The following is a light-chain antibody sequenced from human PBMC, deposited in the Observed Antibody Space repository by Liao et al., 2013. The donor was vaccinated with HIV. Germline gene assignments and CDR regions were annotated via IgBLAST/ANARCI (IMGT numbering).Light chain of an antibody. Sequence: SYELTQPPSVSVFPGQTARITCSGDKLGDKYVCWYQQKPGQSPIMVIYEDSKRPSGIPERFSGSNSGNTATLTISGTQAMDEADYYCQAWDSSTAVFGTGTKVTVL. CDR3: QAWDSSTAV. CDR2: EDS. V-gene: IGLV3-1*01. CDR1: KLGDKY. J-gene: IGLJ1*01.